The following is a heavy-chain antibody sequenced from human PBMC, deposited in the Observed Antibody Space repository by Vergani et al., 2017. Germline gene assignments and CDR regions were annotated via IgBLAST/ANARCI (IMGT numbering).Heavy chain of an antibody. CDR1: GFTFSSYA. Sequence: EVQLLESGGGLVQPGGSLRLSCAASGFTFSSYAMSWVRQAPGKGLEWVSAISGSGGSTYYADSVKGRFTISRDNSKTTLYLPMNSLRAEDTAVYYCAKDSDYAPDALDIWGQGTMVTVSS. J-gene: IGHJ3*02. CDR2: ISGSGGST. V-gene: IGHV3-23*01. CDR3: AKDSDYAPDALDI. D-gene: IGHD4-17*01.